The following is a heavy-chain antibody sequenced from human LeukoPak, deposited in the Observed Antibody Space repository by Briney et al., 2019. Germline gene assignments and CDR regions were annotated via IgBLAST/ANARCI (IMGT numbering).Heavy chain of an antibody. CDR1: GGSIGSYY. CDR3: ARHRITMVRGVNYNWFDP. J-gene: IGHJ5*02. V-gene: IGHV4-59*08. D-gene: IGHD3-10*01. Sequence: PSETLFLTCTVTGGSIGSYYWSWIRQPPGKALEWIGYIYYNGNTNDNPSLKSRVTLSVDTSKNQFSLMLRSVTAADTAVYYCARHRITMVRGVNYNWFDPWGQGTLVTVSS. CDR2: IYYNGNT.